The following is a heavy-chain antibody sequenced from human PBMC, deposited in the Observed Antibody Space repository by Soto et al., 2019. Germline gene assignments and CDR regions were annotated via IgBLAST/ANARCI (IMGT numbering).Heavy chain of an antibody. D-gene: IGHD1-26*01. Sequence: EVQLMESGGGLVQPGESLRLSCVVSGLSLSGYALSWVRQAPGKGLEWVSAVSGSGGTTYYAASVKGRFTISRDNSKNTLYLQMNGLRVEDTAKYFCAKDGRRVGPTLNWLDSWGQGTQVTV. V-gene: IGHV3-23*01. CDR1: GLSLSGYA. CDR2: VSGSGGTT. J-gene: IGHJ5*01. CDR3: AKDGRRVGPTLNWLDS.